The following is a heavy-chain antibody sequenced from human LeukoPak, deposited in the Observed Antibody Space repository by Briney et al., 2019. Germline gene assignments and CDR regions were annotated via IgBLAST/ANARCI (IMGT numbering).Heavy chain of an antibody. Sequence: ASVKVSCKASGYTFTSYGISWVRQAPGQGLEWMGCISAYNGNTHYAQKLQGRVTMTTDTSTSTAYMELRSLRSDDTAVYYCARVSDFWSGYPPLLLYYYYMDVWGKGTTVTVSS. CDR2: ISAYNGNT. CDR1: GYTFTSYG. V-gene: IGHV1-18*01. CDR3: ARVSDFWSGYPPLLLYYYYMDV. D-gene: IGHD3-3*01. J-gene: IGHJ6*03.